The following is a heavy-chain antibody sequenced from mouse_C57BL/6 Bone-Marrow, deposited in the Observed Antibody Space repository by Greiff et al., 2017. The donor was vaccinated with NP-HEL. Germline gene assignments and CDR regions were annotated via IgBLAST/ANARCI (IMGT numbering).Heavy chain of an antibody. CDR2: IDPSDSYT. J-gene: IGHJ3*01. D-gene: IGHD1-1*01. V-gene: IGHV1-59*01. CDR1: GYTFTSYW. CDR3: ARPLRH. Sequence: QVQLQQPGAELVRPGTSVKLSCKASGYTFTSYWMHWVKQRPGQGLEWIGVIDPSDSYTNYNQKFKGQAPLTVDTSSSTAYMQLSSLTSEDSAVYYCARPLRHWGQGTLVTVSA.